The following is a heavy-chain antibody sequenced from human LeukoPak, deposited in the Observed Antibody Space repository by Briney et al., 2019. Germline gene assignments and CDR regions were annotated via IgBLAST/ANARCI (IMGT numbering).Heavy chain of an antibody. CDR2: INPHNGDT. CDR1: VYTFIGYY. J-gene: IGHJ4*02. Sequence: ASVKVSCKASVYTFIGYYLHWVRQAPGQGLEWMGWINPHNGDTNYAQKFQGRVTMTRDTSITTAYMELRRLKSDDTAVYYCATVRDIVVGGGPYYFDYWGQGTLVTVSS. D-gene: IGHD2-15*01. CDR3: ATVRDIVVGGGPYYFDY. V-gene: IGHV1-2*02.